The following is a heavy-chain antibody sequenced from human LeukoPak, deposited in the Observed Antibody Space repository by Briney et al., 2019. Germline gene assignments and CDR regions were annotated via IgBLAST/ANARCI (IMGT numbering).Heavy chain of an antibody. CDR3: ARGSEIRFLEWLFVFDY. V-gene: IGHV1-69*06. Sequence: SVKVSRKASGGTFSSYAISWVRQAPGQGLEWMGGIIPIFGTANYAQKFQGRVTITADKSTGTAYMELSSLRSEDTAVYYCARGSEIRFLEWLFVFDYWGQGTLVTVSS. D-gene: IGHD3-3*01. J-gene: IGHJ4*02. CDR1: GGTFSSYA. CDR2: IIPIFGTA.